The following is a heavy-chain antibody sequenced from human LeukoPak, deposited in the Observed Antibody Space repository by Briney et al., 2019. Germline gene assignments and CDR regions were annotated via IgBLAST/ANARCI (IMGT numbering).Heavy chain of an antibody. Sequence: ASVKVSCKASGYTFTGYYVHWVRQAPGHGLEWMGWMNPKSGGTNYAQKFEARVTMNRDTSISTAYMELSRLRFDDTAVYYCARSPDILTGEKFDYWGQGTLVTVSS. CDR1: GYTFTGYY. CDR2: MNPKSGGT. V-gene: IGHV1-2*02. D-gene: IGHD3-9*01. CDR3: ARSPDILTGEKFDY. J-gene: IGHJ4*02.